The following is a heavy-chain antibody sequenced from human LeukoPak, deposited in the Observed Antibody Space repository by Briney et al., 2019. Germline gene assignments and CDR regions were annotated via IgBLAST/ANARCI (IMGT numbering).Heavy chain of an antibody. J-gene: IGHJ5*02. Sequence: SETLSLTCTVSGGSISSYYWSWIRQPAGKGLEWIGRIYTNGSTNYNPSLKSRVTMSVDTSKNQFSLKLSSVTAADTAVYYCARAEARYCSGGSCYSGNWFDPWGQGTLVTVSS. CDR1: GGSISSYY. CDR2: IYTNGST. V-gene: IGHV4-4*07. CDR3: ARAEARYCSGGSCYSGNWFDP. D-gene: IGHD2-15*01.